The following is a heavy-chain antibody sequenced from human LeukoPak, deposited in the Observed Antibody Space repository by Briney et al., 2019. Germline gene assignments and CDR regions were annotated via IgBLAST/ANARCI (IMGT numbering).Heavy chain of an antibody. Sequence: SETLSLTCTVSGGSISNANYYWGWVRHPPGKSLEWIGSVFYTGSSVSNPSLKSRATMSVDRSKNQFSLNLNSLTAADSAMFYCARHTEVSSTPVAYFEVWGQGTQVIVSS. D-gene: IGHD4-23*01. CDR2: VFYTGSS. V-gene: IGHV4-39*01. CDR3: ARHTEVSSTPVAYFEV. J-gene: IGHJ1*01. CDR1: GGSISNANYY.